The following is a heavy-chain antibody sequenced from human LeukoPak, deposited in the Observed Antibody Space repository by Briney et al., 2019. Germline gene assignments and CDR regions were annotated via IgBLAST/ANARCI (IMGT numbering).Heavy chain of an antibody. CDR3: ARVINSSGYSTPFDY. CDR1: GYTFTSYD. J-gene: IGHJ4*02. V-gene: IGHV1-8*01. CDR2: MNPNSGNT. Sequence: ASVKVSCKASGYTFTSYDINWVRQATGQGLEWMGWMNPNSGNTGYAQKFQGRVTMTRNIFISTAYMELSSLRSEDTAVYYCARVINSSGYSTPFDYWGQGTLVTVSS. D-gene: IGHD3-22*01.